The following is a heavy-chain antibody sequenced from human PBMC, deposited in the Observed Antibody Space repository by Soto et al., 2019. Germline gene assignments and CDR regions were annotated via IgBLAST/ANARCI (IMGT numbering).Heavy chain of an antibody. J-gene: IGHJ6*01. V-gene: IGHV5-10-1*01. CDR2: IDPSDSYT. Sequence: GESLKISCKGSGYSFTSYWISWVRQIPGKGLEWMGRIDPSDSYTNYSPSFQGHVTISADKSISTAYLQWSSLNASDTAMYYCAGRESSGWYYYGMDVWGQGTTVTVSS. CDR3: AGRESSGWYYYGMDV. CDR1: GYSFTSYW. D-gene: IGHD6-19*01.